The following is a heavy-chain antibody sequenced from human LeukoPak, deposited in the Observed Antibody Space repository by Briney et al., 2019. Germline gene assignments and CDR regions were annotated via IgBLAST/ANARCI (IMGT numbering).Heavy chain of an antibody. J-gene: IGHJ3*02. CDR2: IIPIFGTA. CDR1: GGTFSSYA. V-gene: IGHV1-69*05. CDR3: ATEVEYSSSFGAFDI. Sequence: SVKVSCKASGGTFSSYAISWVRQAPGQGLEWMGGIIPIFGTANYAQKFQGRVTITTDESTSTAYMELSSLRSEDTAVYYCATEVEYSSSFGAFDIWGQGTMVTVSS. D-gene: IGHD6-6*01.